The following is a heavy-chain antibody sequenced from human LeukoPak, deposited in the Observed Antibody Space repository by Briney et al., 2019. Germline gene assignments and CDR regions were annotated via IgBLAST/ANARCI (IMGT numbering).Heavy chain of an antibody. Sequence: ASVKVSCKASGYTFTSYGISWVRQAPGQGLEWMGGIIPIFGTANYAQKFQGRVTITTDESTSTAYMELSSLRSEDTAVYYCAIKYCSGGSCYNYYYYMDVWGKGTTVTVSS. J-gene: IGHJ6*03. D-gene: IGHD2-15*01. CDR1: GYTFTSYG. CDR2: IIPIFGTA. CDR3: AIKYCSGGSCYNYYYYMDV. V-gene: IGHV1-69*05.